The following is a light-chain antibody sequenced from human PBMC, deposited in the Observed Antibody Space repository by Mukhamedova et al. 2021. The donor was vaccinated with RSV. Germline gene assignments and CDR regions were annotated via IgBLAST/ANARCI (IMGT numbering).Light chain of an antibody. V-gene: IGLV2-14*01. Sequence: TISCSGTSSDVGGYNYVSWYQQHPGKAPKLMIYEVSNRPSGISSRFSGSKSGNTASLTISGLQTEDEADYYCSPYTSINTVVFGG. CDR1: SSDVGGYNY. CDR3: SPYTSINTVV. J-gene: IGLJ2*01. CDR2: EVS.